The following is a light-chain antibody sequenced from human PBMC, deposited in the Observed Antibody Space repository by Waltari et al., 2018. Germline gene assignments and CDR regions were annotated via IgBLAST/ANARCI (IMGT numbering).Light chain of an antibody. V-gene: IGKV3-15*01. CDR3: QQYKNWPPMYT. Sequence: EIVMTQSQPTLSVSPGERATLSCRASQSVSSNLAWYQHKPGQAPRLLIYGASTRATGIPARFSGSGSGTEFTLTISSLQSEDFAVYYCQQYKNWPPMYTFGQGTKLEIK. CDR1: QSVSSN. J-gene: IGKJ2*01. CDR2: GAS.